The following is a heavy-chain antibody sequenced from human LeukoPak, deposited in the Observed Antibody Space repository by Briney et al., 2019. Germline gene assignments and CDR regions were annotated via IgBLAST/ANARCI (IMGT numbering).Heavy chain of an antibody. CDR1: GYSISSGYY. D-gene: IGHD5-18*01. CDR3: AILYSYGSISFVY. J-gene: IGHJ4*02. V-gene: IGHV4-38-2*01. Sequence: SETLSLTXAVSGYSISSGYYWGWIRQPPGKGLEWIGSIWHGGTTYYNPSLKSRVSISVDTSKNQFSLELSSVTAADTALYYCAILYSYGSISFVYWGQGTLVTVSS. CDR2: IWHGGTT.